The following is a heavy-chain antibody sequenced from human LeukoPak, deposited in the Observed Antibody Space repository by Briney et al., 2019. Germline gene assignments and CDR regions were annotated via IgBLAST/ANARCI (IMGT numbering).Heavy chain of an antibody. Sequence: PGGSLRLSCAASGFTFSSYSMNWVRQASGKGLEWVSAISKSGDDTYYADPVKGRFAISRDNSKNMLFLQMNSLRAEDTAVYYCVKDELAVAIFDYWGQGTLVTVSS. CDR2: ISKSGDDT. V-gene: IGHV3-23*01. CDR1: GFTFSSYS. CDR3: VKDELAVAIFDY. J-gene: IGHJ4*02. D-gene: IGHD6-19*01.